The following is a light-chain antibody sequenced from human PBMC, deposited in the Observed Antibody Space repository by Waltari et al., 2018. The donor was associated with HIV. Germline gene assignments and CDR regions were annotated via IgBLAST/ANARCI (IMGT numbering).Light chain of an antibody. Sequence: DIQLTQSPSFLSASVGDRVTITCRASQGISSYLAWYQQKPGKAPKLLMYAASTLQRGVPSRFSCSGSGTAFTLTTTSLQPEDFATQYCLHLNSYPLTFGPATKVGIK. CDR1: QGISSY. CDR3: LHLNSYPLT. J-gene: IGKJ3*01. V-gene: IGKV1-9*01. CDR2: AAS.